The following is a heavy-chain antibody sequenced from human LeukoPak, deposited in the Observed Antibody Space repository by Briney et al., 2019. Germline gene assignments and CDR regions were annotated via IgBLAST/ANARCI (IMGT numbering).Heavy chain of an antibody. V-gene: IGHV3-13*01. CDR1: GFTFSSYD. J-gene: IGHJ4*02. D-gene: IGHD5-12*01. CDR2: IGTAGDT. CDR3: ARGNLYSGYDSDYFDY. Sequence: GGSLRLSCAASGFTFSSYDMHWVRQATGKGLEWVSAIGTAGDTYYPGSVKGRFTISRENAKNSLYLQMNSLRAGDTAVYYCARGNLYSGYDSDYFDYWGQGTLVTVSS.